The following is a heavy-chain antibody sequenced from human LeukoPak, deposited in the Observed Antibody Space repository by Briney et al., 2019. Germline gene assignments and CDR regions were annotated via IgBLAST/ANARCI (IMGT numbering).Heavy chain of an antibody. V-gene: IGHV1-69*02. CDR2: IIPILGIA. Sequence: SVKVSCKASGGTFSSYTISWVRQAPGQGLEWMGRIIPILGIANYAQKFQGRVTITADKSTSTAYMELSSLRSDDTAVYYCAGVTYSDFSNFDYWGQGTLVTVSS. D-gene: IGHD3-3*01. CDR1: GGTFSSYT. CDR3: AGVTYSDFSNFDY. J-gene: IGHJ4*02.